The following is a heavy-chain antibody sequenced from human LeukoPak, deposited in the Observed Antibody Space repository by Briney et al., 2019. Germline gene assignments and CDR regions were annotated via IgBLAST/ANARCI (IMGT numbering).Heavy chain of an antibody. V-gene: IGHV1-69*02. J-gene: IGHJ3*02. CDR2: IIPILGIA. CDR1: GGTFSSYT. D-gene: IGHD2-2*02. Sequence: ASVKVSCKASGGTFSSYTISWLRQAPGQGLEWMGRIIPILGIANYAQKFQGRVTITADKSTSTAYMELSSLRSEDTAVYYCATDCSSTSCYIDHDAFDIWGQGTMVTVSS. CDR3: ATDCSSTSCYIDHDAFDI.